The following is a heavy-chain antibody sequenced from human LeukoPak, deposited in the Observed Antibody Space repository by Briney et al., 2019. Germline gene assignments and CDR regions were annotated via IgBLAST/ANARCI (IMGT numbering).Heavy chain of an antibody. CDR3: AKNPYEYYFDY. J-gene: IGHJ4*02. D-gene: IGHD5-12*01. Sequence: ASARVSCKASGYTLTGYYKHWLRQAPGQGLEWMGWINPNSGDTNYAQKFRGRVTMTRDTSISTAYMELSRLTSDDTAVYYCAKNPYEYYFDYWGQGTLVTVSS. CDR1: GYTLTGYY. V-gene: IGHV1-2*02. CDR2: INPNSGDT.